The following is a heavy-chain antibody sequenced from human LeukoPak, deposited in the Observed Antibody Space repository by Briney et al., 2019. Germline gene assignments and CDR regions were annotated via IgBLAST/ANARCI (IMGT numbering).Heavy chain of an antibody. V-gene: IGHV3-21*01. CDR2: IGNSDDDT. CDR3: ARGRATGRSGGDY. J-gene: IGHJ4*02. Sequence: PGGSLRLSCAASGFTFSSYGMSWVRQAPGKGLEWVSAIGNSDDDTYYADSVKGRFTISRDNAENSLYLQMNSLRDEDTAVYYCARGRATGRSGGDYWGQGTLVTVSS. D-gene: IGHD3-9*01. CDR1: GFTFSSYG.